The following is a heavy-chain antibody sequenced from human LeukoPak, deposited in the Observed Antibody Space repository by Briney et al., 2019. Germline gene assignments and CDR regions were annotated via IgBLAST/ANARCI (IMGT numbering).Heavy chain of an antibody. D-gene: IGHD1-26*01. Sequence: GRSLRLSCAASGFTFSSYAMHWVRQAPGKGLEWVAVISYDGSNKYYADSVKGRFTISRDNSKNTLYLQMNSLRAEDTAVYYCARDSGPSGSYLGYWGQGTLVTVSS. J-gene: IGHJ4*02. CDR1: GFTFSSYA. CDR3: ARDSGPSGSYLGY. V-gene: IGHV3-30*04. CDR2: ISYDGSNK.